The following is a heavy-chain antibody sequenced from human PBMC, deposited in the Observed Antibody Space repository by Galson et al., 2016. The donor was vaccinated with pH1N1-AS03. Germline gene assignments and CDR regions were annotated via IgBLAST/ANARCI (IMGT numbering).Heavy chain of an antibody. CDR3: ARDASGLDV. CDR1: RGSVNTDDSF. CDR2: VFYTGAT. J-gene: IGHJ6*02. Sequence: SETLSLTCTVSRGSVNTDDSFWTWIRQPPGKGLEWIGHVFYTGATNYNPSVKGRVTISIDTSNNKFSPRLTSVSASDTAVYYCARDASGLDVWGQGTTVTVS. V-gene: IGHV4-61*08.